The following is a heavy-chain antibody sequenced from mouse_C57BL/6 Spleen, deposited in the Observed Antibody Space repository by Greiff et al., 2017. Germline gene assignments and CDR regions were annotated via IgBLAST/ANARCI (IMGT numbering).Heavy chain of an antibody. J-gene: IGHJ4*01. D-gene: IGHD3-2*02. V-gene: IGHV1-55*01. CDR1: GYTFTSYW. Sequence: QVQLQQPGAELVKPGASVKMSCKASGYTFTSYWITWVKQRPGQGLEWIGDIYPGSGCTNYNEKFKCKATLTVDTSSSTAYMQLLSLTSEDSEVYYGASQLRRRMDYWGQGTSVTVSS. CDR2: IYPGSGCT. CDR3: ASQLRRRMDY.